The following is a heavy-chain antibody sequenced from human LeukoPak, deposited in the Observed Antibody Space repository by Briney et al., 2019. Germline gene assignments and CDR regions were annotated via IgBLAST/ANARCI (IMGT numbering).Heavy chain of an antibody. J-gene: IGHJ5*02. CDR3: AKDRLRDYCSSTSCSTNWFDP. CDR1: GFTFDDYA. Sequence: HPGRSLRLSCAASGFTFDDYAMHWVRQAPGKGLDWVSGISWNSGSIGYADSVKGRFTISRDNAKNSLYLQMNSLRAEDTALYYCAKDRLRDYCSSTSCSTNWFDPWGQGTLVTVCS. CDR2: ISWNSGSI. D-gene: IGHD2-2*01. V-gene: IGHV3-9*01.